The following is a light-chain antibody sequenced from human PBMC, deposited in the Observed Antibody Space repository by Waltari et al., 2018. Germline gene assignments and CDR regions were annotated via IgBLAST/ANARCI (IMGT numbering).Light chain of an antibody. J-gene: IGKJ3*01. CDR3: QQSYSTPVFT. Sequence: DIQMTHSPASLSASVGERVTLTCRASENIRRYLNWYQQKPGKAPKLLIQTASNLQSGVPSRFSGSGSGTDFTLTISSLHPDDFATYFCQQSYSTPVFTFGPGTKVNVK. CDR1: ENIRRY. V-gene: IGKV1-39*01. CDR2: TAS.